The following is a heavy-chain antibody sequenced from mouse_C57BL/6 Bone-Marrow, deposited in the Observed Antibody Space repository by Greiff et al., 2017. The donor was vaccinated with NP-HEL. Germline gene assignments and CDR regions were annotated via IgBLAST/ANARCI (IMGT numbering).Heavy chain of an antibody. D-gene: IGHD3-3*01. CDR2: IHPNSGRT. CDR3: AREGLSYFGY. J-gene: IGHJ2*01. CDR1: GYTFTRYW. V-gene: IGHV1-64*01. Sequence: QVQLQQPGAELVKPGASVKLSCKASGYTFTRYWLHWVKQRPGQGLEWIGMIHPNSGRTNYNENFKSKATLTVDKSSSAAYMQLSSLTSEDSAVYYCAREGLSYFGYWGQGTTLTVSS.